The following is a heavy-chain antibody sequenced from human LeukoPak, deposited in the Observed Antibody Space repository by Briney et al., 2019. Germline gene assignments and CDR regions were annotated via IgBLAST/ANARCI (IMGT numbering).Heavy chain of an antibody. Sequence: GGSLRLSCAASGFTFSSYWMHWVRQAPGKGLVWVSHINSDGSSTNYADSVKGRFTISRDNAKNTLYLQMNSLRAEDTAVYYCAKGKQPYYYYYYMDVWGKGTTVTVSS. J-gene: IGHJ6*03. D-gene: IGHD5-18*01. CDR2: INSDGSST. CDR1: GFTFSSYW. V-gene: IGHV3-74*01. CDR3: AKGKQPYYYYYYMDV.